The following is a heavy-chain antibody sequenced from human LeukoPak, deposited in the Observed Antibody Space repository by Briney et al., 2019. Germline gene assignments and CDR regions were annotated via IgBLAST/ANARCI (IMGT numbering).Heavy chain of an antibody. V-gene: IGHV4-59*01. CDR3: AREVVVVTADWFDP. J-gene: IGHJ5*02. Sequence: SETLYLTCTVSGGSISSYYWSWIRQPPGKGLEWIGYIYYSGSTNYNPSLRSRVTISVDTSKNQFSLKLSSVTAADTAVYYCAREVVVVTADWFDPWGQGTLVTVSS. CDR2: IYYSGST. CDR1: GGSISSYY. D-gene: IGHD2-21*02.